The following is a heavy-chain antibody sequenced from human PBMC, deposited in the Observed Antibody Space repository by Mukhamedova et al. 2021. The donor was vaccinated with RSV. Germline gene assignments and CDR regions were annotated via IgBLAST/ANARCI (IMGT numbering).Heavy chain of an antibody. D-gene: IGHD1-26*01. J-gene: IGHJ3*02. Sequence: WIRQHPGKGLEWIGYIYYSGSTYYNPSLKSRVTISVDTSKNQFSLKLSSVTAADTAVYYCARDLGSSPGFDAFDIWGQGT. V-gene: IGHV4-31*02. CDR2: IYYSGST. CDR3: ARDLGSSPGFDAFDI.